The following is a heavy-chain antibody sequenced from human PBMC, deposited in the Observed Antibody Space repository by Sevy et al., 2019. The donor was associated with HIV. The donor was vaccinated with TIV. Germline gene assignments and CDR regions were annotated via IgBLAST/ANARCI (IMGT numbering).Heavy chain of an antibody. Sequence: GGSLRLSCAASGFPFNDHAMHWVRQVPGKGLEWVSGISWNSRNIGYADSVKGRFTMSRDNARHFVYLEMNSLRPEDTAFYYCAKDINGGGDGVNCYSYYYYFYGLDVWGQGTTVTVSS. CDR3: AKDINGGGDGVNCYSYYYYFYGLDV. V-gene: IGHV3-9*01. CDR2: ISWNSRNI. CDR1: GFPFNDHA. D-gene: IGHD2-21*01. J-gene: IGHJ6*02.